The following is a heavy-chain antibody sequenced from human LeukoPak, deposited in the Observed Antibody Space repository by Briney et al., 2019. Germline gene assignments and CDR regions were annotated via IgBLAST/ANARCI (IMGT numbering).Heavy chain of an antibody. D-gene: IGHD5-12*01. V-gene: IGHV3-23*01. Sequence: GGSLRLSCAASGFTSTSYAMSWVRQAPGKGLEWVSAISVSGSSTYYADSVKGRFTISRDNSKNTLYLLMNSLRAEATALYYCARPTGGYSRGANFDYWAQGTLVTVSS. CDR3: ARPTGGYSRGANFDY. CDR2: ISVSGSST. J-gene: IGHJ4*02. CDR1: GFTSTSYA.